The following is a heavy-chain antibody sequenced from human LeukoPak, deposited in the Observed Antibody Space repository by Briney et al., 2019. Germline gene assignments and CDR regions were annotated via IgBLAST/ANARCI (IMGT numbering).Heavy chain of an antibody. CDR1: GFAFSSYA. D-gene: IGHD2-15*01. CDR2: ISYDGSNK. J-gene: IGHJ5*02. V-gene: IGHV3-30*04. CDR3: ARDVTASVMVSLAGFDP. Sequence: PGGSLRLSCAASGFAFSSYAMHWVRQAPGKGLEWVAVISYDGSNKYYADSVKGRFTISRDNSKNTLYLQMNSLRAEDTAVYYCARDVTASVMVSLAGFDPWGQGTLVTVSS.